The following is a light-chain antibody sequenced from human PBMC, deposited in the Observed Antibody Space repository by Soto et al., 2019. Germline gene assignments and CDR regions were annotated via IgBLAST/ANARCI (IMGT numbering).Light chain of an antibody. CDR3: QRTYIESGGT. CDR1: QGISIY. V-gene: IGKV1-27*01. J-gene: IGKJ1*01. Sequence: DIQLTQSPSSLSASVGDRVTITCRVSQGISIYLNWYRQKPGKVPKLLIYSASNLQSGVPSRFSGSGSGTDFTLTISSLQPEDVATYYGQRTYIESGGTFGQGTKVDIK. CDR2: SAS.